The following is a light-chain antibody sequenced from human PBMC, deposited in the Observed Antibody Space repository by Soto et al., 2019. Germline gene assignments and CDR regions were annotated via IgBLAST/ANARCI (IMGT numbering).Light chain of an antibody. Sequence: DIQMTRSPSSLSASVGDRVTITCQASQDISNYLNWYQQKPGKAPKLLIYGSSNLRAGVPSRFSGGGSGTDFTFTISSLQPEDIATYYCQQYDDFPRTFGQGTKVEMK. CDR1: QDISNY. V-gene: IGKV1-33*01. J-gene: IGKJ1*01. CDR3: QQYDDFPRT. CDR2: GSS.